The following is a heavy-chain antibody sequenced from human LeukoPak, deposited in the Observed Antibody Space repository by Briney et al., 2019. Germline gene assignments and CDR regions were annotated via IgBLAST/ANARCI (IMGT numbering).Heavy chain of an antibody. Sequence: SETLSLTCSVSGDSINNYYWSWIRQPPGKGLEWIGYIYYSGSTYYNPSLKSRVTISVDTSKNQFSLKLSSVTAADTAVYYCARVLAIAAAGTDYFDYWGQGTLATVSS. CDR3: ARVLAIAAAGTDYFDY. D-gene: IGHD6-13*01. CDR1: GDSINNYY. CDR2: IYYSGST. V-gene: IGHV4-30-4*01. J-gene: IGHJ4*02.